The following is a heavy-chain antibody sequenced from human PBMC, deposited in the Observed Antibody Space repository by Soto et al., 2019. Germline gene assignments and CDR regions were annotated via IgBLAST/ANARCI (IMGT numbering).Heavy chain of an antibody. CDR1: GGSIRSGGYY. Sequence: SETLSLTCTVSGGSIRSGGYYWSWVRQSPRRGLEWIGNIYYSGSTYYNPSLKSRLTISVDTSKNQFSLILSSVTAADTAVYYCARDRLMATAGTARHYFGLDVWGQGTTVTVSS. V-gene: IGHV4-31*03. J-gene: IGHJ6*02. CDR3: ARDRLMATAGTARHYFGLDV. D-gene: IGHD5-18*01. CDR2: IYYSGST.